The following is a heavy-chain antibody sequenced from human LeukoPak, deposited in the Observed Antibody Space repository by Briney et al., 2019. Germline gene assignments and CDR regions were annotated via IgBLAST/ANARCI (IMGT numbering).Heavy chain of an antibody. Sequence: ASVTVSCKASGYTFTDYYMHWVRQAPGQGLEWMGWINPDTGGTNYAQKFQGRVTMTRDTSVTTAYMELSRLTSDDTAVYYCARGGKRGYVYYWGEGTLVTVSS. D-gene: IGHD5-18*01. CDR1: GYTFTDYY. CDR3: ARGGKRGYVYY. J-gene: IGHJ4*02. V-gene: IGHV1-2*02. CDR2: INPDTGGT.